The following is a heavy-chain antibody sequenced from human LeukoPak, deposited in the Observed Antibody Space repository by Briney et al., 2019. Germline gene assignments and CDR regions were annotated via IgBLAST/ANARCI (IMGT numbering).Heavy chain of an antibody. J-gene: IGHJ4*02. CDR2: INHSAGT. V-gene: IGHV4-34*01. D-gene: IGHD3-22*01. CDR3: ARAWYYDSSGYIDY. CDR1: GGSFSGYY. Sequence: SETLSLTCAVYGGSFSGYYWSWIRQPPGKGLGWIGEINHSAGTKHNPSLKSRVTISLDTSKNQFSLKLSSVTAADTAVYYCARAWYYDSSGYIDYWGQGTLVTVSS.